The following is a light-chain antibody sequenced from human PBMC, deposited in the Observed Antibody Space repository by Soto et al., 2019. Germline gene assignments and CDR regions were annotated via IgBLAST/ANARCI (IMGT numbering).Light chain of an antibody. V-gene: IGKV3-15*01. Sequence: EIMMTQSPATLSVSPGERATLSCRASQSVSSNLAWYQQKPGQAPRLLIYGASTSATGIPARFSGSGSGTEFTLTISSLQSEDFAVYYCQQYNNWLTWTFGQGTKVEIK. CDR1: QSVSSN. CDR2: GAS. J-gene: IGKJ1*01. CDR3: QQYNNWLTWT.